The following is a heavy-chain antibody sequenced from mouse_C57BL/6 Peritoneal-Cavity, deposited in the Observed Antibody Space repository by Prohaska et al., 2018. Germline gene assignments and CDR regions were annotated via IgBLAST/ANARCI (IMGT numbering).Heavy chain of an antibody. V-gene: IGHV11-2*01. CDR1: GFTFSGFW. CDR3: MRYGNYWYFDV. CDR2: INSDGSAI. J-gene: IGHJ1*03. D-gene: IGHD2-1*01. Sequence: EVQLLETGGGLVQPGGSRGLSCEGSGFTFSGFWMSWVRQTPGKTLEWIGDINSDGSAINYAPSIKDRFTIFRDNDKSTLYLQMSNVRSEDTATYFCMRYGNYWYFDVWDTGITVTVSS.